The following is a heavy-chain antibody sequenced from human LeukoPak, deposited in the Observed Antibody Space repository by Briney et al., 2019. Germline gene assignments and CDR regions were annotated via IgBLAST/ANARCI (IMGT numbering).Heavy chain of an antibody. CDR2: INWNGGST. CDR1: GFTFYVYG. Sequence: GGSLRLFCAPWGFTFYVYGMIWVRQAPGKGLEWVSGINWNGGSTGYADSVKGRFTISRDNAKNSLYLQMNSLRAEDTAVYFCAREGHYFDSWGQGTLVTVSS. J-gene: IGHJ4*02. V-gene: IGHV3-20*04. CDR3: AREGHYFDS.